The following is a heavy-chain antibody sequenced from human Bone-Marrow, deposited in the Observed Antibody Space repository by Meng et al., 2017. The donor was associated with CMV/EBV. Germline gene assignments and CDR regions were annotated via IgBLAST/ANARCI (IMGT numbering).Heavy chain of an antibody. D-gene: IGHD3-22*01. Sequence: GSLRLSCTVSGGSISSSSYYCGWIRQPPGKGLEWIGEINHSGSTNYNPSLKSRVTISVDTSKNQFSLKLSSVTAADTAVYYCARTNTYYYDSSGYSLYWFDPWGQGTLVTVYS. J-gene: IGHJ5*02. CDR1: GGSISSSSYY. CDR2: INHSGST. CDR3: ARTNTYYYDSSGYSLYWFDP. V-gene: IGHV4-39*07.